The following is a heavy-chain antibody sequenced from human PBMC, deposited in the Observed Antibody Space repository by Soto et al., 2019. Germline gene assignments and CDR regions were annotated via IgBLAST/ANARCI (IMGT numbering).Heavy chain of an antibody. J-gene: IGHJ4*02. CDR3: AKDTDYDYVWGSYRPSIKYFDY. CDR1: GFTFSSYA. V-gene: IGHV3-23*01. D-gene: IGHD3-16*02. Sequence: GGSLRLSCAASGFTFSSYAMSWVRQAPGKGLEWVSAISGSGGSTYYADSVKGRFTISRDNSKNTLYLQMNSLRAEDTAVYYCAKDTDYDYVWGSYRPSIKYFDYWGQGTLVTVSS. CDR2: ISGSGGST.